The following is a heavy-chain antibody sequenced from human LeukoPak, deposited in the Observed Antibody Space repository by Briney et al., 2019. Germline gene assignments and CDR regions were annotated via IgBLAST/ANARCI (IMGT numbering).Heavy chain of an antibody. Sequence: PGGSLRLSCAASGFTFSAYAMSWVRQAPGKGLEWVSGISGSGSTIYYADSVKGRFTISRDNSKNTLYLQMNSLRAEDTAVYYCARDGDGWGSYDYWGQGTLVTVSS. CDR1: GFTFSAYA. J-gene: IGHJ4*02. CDR3: ARDGDGWGSYDY. V-gene: IGHV3-23*01. CDR2: ISGSGSTI. D-gene: IGHD7-27*01.